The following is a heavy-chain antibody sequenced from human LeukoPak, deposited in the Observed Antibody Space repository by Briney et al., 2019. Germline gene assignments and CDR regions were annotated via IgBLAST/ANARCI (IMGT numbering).Heavy chain of an antibody. J-gene: IGHJ4*02. CDR2: FDPEDGET. Sequence: ASVKVSCKVSGYTLTEFSMHWVRQAPGKGLEWMGGFDPEDGETIYAQELQGRVTMTKDTSTDTAYMELSSLRSEDTAVYYCARTGAYYSGMYYFDYWGQGTLVTVSS. CDR3: ARTGAYYSGMYYFDY. D-gene: IGHD3-22*01. CDR1: GYTLTEFS. V-gene: IGHV1-24*01.